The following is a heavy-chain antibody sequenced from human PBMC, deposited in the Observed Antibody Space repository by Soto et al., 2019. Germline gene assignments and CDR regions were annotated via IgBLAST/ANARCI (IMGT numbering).Heavy chain of an antibody. V-gene: IGHV3-43*01. J-gene: IGHJ6*02. CDR2: ISWDGNST. D-gene: IGHD1-26*01. CDR3: PKERAVGQPDTTTYFGMDD. Sequence: GGSLRLSCAASGFPFDDYTLHWVRQAPGQGLEWVSLISWDGNSTYYADSVKGRFTISRDNTKTSLYLQMTSLRSEDTALYYCPKERAVGQPDTTTYFGMDDWGQGTTVSVS. CDR1: GFPFDDYT.